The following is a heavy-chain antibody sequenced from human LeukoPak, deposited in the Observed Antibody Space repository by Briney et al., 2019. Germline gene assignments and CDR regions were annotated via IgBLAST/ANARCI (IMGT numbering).Heavy chain of an antibody. Sequence: ASVKVSCKASGGTFSSYAISWVRQAPGQGLGWMGRIIPILGIANYAQKFQGRVTITADKSTSTAYMELSSLRSEDTAVYYCARSAERKVGATTADYWGQGTLVTVSS. CDR3: ARSAERKVGATTADY. D-gene: IGHD1-26*01. CDR2: IIPILGIA. V-gene: IGHV1-69*04. CDR1: GGTFSSYA. J-gene: IGHJ4*02.